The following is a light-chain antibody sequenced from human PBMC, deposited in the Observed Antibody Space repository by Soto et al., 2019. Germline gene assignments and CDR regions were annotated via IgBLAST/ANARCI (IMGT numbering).Light chain of an antibody. V-gene: IGKV3-15*01. CDR1: QSVSSN. CDR2: GAS. J-gene: IGKJ2*01. CDR3: XXXNNWPLT. Sequence: EIVMTQSPATLSVSPGERXXLSCRASQSVSSNLAWYQQKPGQAPRLLIYGASTRATGIPARFSGSGSGTEFTLTISXLQSXXXXXXXXXXXNNWPLTFGQGTKLEIK.